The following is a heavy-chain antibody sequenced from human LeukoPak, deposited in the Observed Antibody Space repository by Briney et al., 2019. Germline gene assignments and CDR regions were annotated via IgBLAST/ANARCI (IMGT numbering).Heavy chain of an antibody. Sequence: SETLSLTCAVYGGSFSGYYWSWIRQPPGKGLEWIGEIIHSGNTNYNPSLKSRVTISVDTSKNQFSLKLSSVTAADTAVYYCARAGTDSGSYYWFDPWGQGTLVTVSS. J-gene: IGHJ5*02. CDR3: ARAGTDSGSYYWFDP. CDR1: GGSFSGYY. D-gene: IGHD1-26*01. V-gene: IGHV4-34*12. CDR2: IIHSGNT.